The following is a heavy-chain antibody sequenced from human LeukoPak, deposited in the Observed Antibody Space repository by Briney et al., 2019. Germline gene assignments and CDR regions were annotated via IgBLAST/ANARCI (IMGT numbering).Heavy chain of an antibody. CDR3: AKGGNAYFDY. Sequence: GGSLRLPCAASGFTFSSYAMSWVRQAPGKGLEWVSAISGSGGSTYYADSGKGRFTISRDNSKNTLYLQSNSLRDEATAVYYCAKGGNAYFDYWGQGTLVTVSS. V-gene: IGHV3-23*01. CDR2: ISGSGGST. J-gene: IGHJ4*02. CDR1: GFTFSSYA.